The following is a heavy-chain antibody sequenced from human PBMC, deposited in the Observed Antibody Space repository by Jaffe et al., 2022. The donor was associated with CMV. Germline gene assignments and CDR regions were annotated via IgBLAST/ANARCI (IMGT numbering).Heavy chain of an antibody. J-gene: IGHJ4*02. D-gene: IGHD6-13*01. V-gene: IGHV4-31*03. CDR1: GGSISRGSYY. CDR3: ARGEVVATFPPPRDHTGGYSSSWYYFDY. CDR2: IFYSGST. Sequence: QVQLQESGPRLVKPSQTLSLTCTVSGGSISRGSYYWNWIRQHPEKGLEWIGFIFYSGSTYYNPSLKSRVTISVDTSKNQFSLRLNSVTAADTAVYYCARGEVVATFPPPRDHTGGYSSSWYYFDYWGQGTLVTVSS.